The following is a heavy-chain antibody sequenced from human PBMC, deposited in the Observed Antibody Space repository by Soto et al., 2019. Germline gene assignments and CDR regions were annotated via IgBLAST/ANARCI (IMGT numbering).Heavy chain of an antibody. V-gene: IGHV4-34*01. CDR2: INHSGST. Sequence: SETLSLTCAVYGGSFSGYYWSWIRQPPGKGLEWIGEINHSGSTNYNPSLKSRVTISVDTSKNQFSLKLSSVTAADTAVYYCARVRESRFGAAAGTSWFDPWGQGTMVTVSS. D-gene: IGHD6-13*01. J-gene: IGHJ5*02. CDR1: GGSFSGYY. CDR3: ARVRESRFGAAAGTSWFDP.